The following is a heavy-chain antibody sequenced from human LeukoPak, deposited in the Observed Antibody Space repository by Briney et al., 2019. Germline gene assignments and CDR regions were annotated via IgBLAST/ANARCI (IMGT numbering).Heavy chain of an antibody. D-gene: IGHD3-22*01. V-gene: IGHV1-18*01. J-gene: IGHJ1*01. CDR2: ISAYNGNT. CDR1: GYTFTSYG. CDR3: ARGIGYYYTEYFQH. Sequence: ASVKVSCKVSGYTFTSYGISWVRQAPGQGLEWMGWISAYNGNTNYAQKLQGRVTMTTDTSTSTAYMELRSLRSDDTAVYYCARGIGYYYTEYFQHWGQGTLVTVSS.